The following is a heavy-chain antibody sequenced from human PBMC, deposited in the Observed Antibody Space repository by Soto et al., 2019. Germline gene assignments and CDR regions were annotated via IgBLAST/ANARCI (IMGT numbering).Heavy chain of an antibody. J-gene: IGHJ4*02. Sequence: SVTVSYKPSGCTFTRYAITWVRRAPGQGLEWMGGISTYNGNTNYAQNLQGRVTMTTDSSTSTAYMELGSLTSDDTAVYYCARDFTGGPPDVVDSWGQGTLVTGSS. CDR1: GCTFTRYA. V-gene: IGHV1-18*01. D-gene: IGHD1-26*01. CDR3: ARDFTGGPPDVVDS. CDR2: ISTYNGNT.